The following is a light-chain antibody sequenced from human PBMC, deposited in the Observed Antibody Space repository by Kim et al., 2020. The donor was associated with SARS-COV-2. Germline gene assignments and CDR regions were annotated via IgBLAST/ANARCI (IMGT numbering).Light chain of an antibody. CDR2: GAS. CDR3: QQYGSSPKT. CDR1: QSVSNNF. V-gene: IGKV3-20*01. Sequence: EIVLTQSPGTLSLSPGESATLSCRASQSVSNNFLAWYQQKPGQAPTLLIYGASSRATGIPDRFSGSGSGTDFTLTITRLEPEDFAVYYCQQYGSSPKTFGQGTKVEIK. J-gene: IGKJ2*01.